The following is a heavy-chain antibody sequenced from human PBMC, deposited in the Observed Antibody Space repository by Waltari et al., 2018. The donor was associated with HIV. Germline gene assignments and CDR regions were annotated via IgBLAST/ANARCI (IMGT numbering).Heavy chain of an antibody. Sequence: EVHLLESGGGLVQPGGSLRLSCAASGFPSCNFAMNLVRQAQGKGLGWVSAISGSGGGRYYADSVKGRLTISRDNSKKTLYLQMNSLRAEDTAVYYCAKDYDSSGFYYFDYWGQGTLVTVSS. CDR2: ISGSGGGR. CDR3: AKDYDSSGFYYFDY. D-gene: IGHD3-22*01. CDR1: GFPSCNFA. J-gene: IGHJ4*02. V-gene: IGHV3-23*01.